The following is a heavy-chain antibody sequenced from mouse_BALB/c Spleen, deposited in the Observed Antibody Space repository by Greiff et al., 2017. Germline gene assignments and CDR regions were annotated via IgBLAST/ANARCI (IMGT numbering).Heavy chain of an antibody. CDR3: TRPYDGYYTRLAY. D-gene: IGHD2-3*01. CDR1: GYTFTSYY. V-gene: IGHV1S81*02. J-gene: IGHJ3*01. Sequence: QVQLQQSGAELVKPGASVKLSCKASGYTFTSYYMYWVKQRPGQGLEWIGEINPSNGGTNFNEKFKSKATLTVDKSSSTAYMQLSSLTSEDSAVYYCTRPYDGYYTRLAYWGQGTLVTVSA. CDR2: INPSNGGT.